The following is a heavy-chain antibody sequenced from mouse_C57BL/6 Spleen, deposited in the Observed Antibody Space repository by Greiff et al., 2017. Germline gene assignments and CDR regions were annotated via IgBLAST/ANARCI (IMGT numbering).Heavy chain of an antibody. CDR2: IYPGDGDT. V-gene: IGHV1-82*01. Sequence: VQLQQSGPELVKPGASVKISCKASGYAFSSSWMNWVKQRPGKGLEWIGRIYPGDGDTNYNGKFKGKATLTADKSSRTAYMQLSSLTSEDSAVYFCARESIYYGNFDYWGQGTTLTVSS. D-gene: IGHD2-1*01. CDR3: ARESIYYGNFDY. CDR1: GYAFSSSW. J-gene: IGHJ2*01.